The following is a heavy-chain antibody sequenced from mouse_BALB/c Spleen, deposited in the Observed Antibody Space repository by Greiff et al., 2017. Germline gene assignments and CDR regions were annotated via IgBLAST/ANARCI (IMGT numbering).Heavy chain of an antibody. V-gene: IGHV5-12-2*01. J-gene: IGHJ4*01. CDR2: ISNGGGST. Sequence: EVQRVESGGGLVQPGGSLKLSCAASGFTFSSYTMSWVRQTPEKRLEWVAYISNGGGSTYYPDTVKGRFTISRDNAKNTLYLQMSSLKSEDTAMYYCARHGNYALYYAMDYWGQGTSVTVSS. CDR3: ARHGNYALYYAMDY. CDR1: GFTFSSYT. D-gene: IGHD1-1*01.